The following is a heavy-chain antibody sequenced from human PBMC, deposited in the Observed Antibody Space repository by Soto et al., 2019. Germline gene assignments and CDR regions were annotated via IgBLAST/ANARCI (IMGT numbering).Heavy chain of an antibody. CDR1: GYSFTSYW. J-gene: IGHJ4*02. Sequence: XESLKVSWKGSGYSFTSYWSGWVLQMPGKGLEWMGIIYPGDSDTRYSPSFQGQVAFSADKSISTAYLQWSGLKASDAAIYYCARRLSTGWFFDFWGQGTLVTVSS. D-gene: IGHD6-19*01. CDR3: ARRLSTGWFFDF. V-gene: IGHV5-51*01. CDR2: IYPGDSDT.